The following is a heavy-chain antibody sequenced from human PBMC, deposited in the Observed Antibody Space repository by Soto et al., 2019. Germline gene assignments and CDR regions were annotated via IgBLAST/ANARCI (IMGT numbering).Heavy chain of an antibody. CDR3: ARDRYYDFWSGYGAGWFDP. V-gene: IGHV4-59*01. J-gene: IGHJ5*02. D-gene: IGHD3-3*01. CDR1: GGPISSYY. CDR2: IYYSGST. Sequence: QVQLQESGPGLVKPSETLSLTCTVSGGPISSYYWSWIRQPPGKGLEWIGYIYYSGSTNYNPSLKSRVTISVDTAKNQFSLKLSSVTAADTAVYYCARDRYYDFWSGYGAGWFDPWGQGTLVTVSS.